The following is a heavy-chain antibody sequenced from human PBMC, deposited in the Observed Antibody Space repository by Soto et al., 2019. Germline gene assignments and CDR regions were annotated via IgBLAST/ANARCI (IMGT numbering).Heavy chain of an antibody. J-gene: IGHJ5*02. Sequence: QVQLVQSGAEVKKPGSSVKVSCKASGGTFSSYAISWVRQAPGQGLEWMGGIIPTFGTANYAQQVQGRVTITEXXXXXXXXXXXXXXXXXXXXXXXXXXXXXXNLGWYGPWGQGTLVNGCS. CDR2: IIPTFGTA. CDR3: XXXXXXNLGWYGP. V-gene: IGHV1-69*01. CDR1: GGTFSSYA. D-gene: IGHD3-10*01.